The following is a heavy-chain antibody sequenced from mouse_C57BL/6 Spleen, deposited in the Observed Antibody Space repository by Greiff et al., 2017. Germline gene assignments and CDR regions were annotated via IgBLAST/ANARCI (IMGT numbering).Heavy chain of an antibody. D-gene: IGHD2-5*01. CDR2: ISDGGSYT. Sequence: DVQLVESGGGLVKPGGSLKLSCAASGFTFSSYAMSWVRQTPEKRLEWVATISDGGSYTSYPDNVKGRFTISRDNAKNNLYLQMSHLKSEDTAMYYCARGSYYSKGEFAYWGQGTLVTVSA. V-gene: IGHV5-4*01. CDR1: GFTFSSYA. J-gene: IGHJ3*01. CDR3: ARGSYYSKGEFAY.